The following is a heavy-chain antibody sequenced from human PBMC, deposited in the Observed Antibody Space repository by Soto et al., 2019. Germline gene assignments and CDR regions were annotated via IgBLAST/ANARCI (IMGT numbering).Heavy chain of an antibody. D-gene: IGHD2-21*01. Sequence: QLQLQESGPGLVKPSETLSLTCTVSGGSISSSSYYWGWIRQPPGKGLEWIGSIYYSGSTYYNPSLKSRVTISVDTSKNQFSLKLSSVTAADTAVYYCARRSIPSPYYFDYWGQGTLVTVSS. CDR3: ARRSIPSPYYFDY. V-gene: IGHV4-39*01. J-gene: IGHJ4*02. CDR2: IYYSGST. CDR1: GGSISSSSYY.